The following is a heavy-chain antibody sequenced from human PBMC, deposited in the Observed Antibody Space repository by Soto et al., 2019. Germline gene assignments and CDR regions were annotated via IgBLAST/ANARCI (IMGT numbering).Heavy chain of an antibody. J-gene: IGHJ3*02. V-gene: IGHV4-39*01. CDR3: ARYVFRCSSTSCYGGDAFDI. CDR2: IYYSGST. Sequence: QLQLQESGPGLVKPSETLSLTCTVSGGSISSSSYYWGWIHQPPGKGLEWIGSIYYSGSTYYNPSLKSRVTISVDTSKNQFSLKLSSVTAADTAVYYCARYVFRCSSTSCYGGDAFDIWGQGTMVTVSS. CDR1: GGSISSSSYY. D-gene: IGHD2-2*01.